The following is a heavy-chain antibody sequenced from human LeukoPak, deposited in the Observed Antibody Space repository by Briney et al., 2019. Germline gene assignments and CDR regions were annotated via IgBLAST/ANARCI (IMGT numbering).Heavy chain of an antibody. CDR3: ARESSTSYAFDY. V-gene: IGHV3-21*01. CDR2: ISSSSSYI. J-gene: IGHJ4*02. Sequence: GGSLRLSCAASGFTFSSYSMNWVRQAPGKGLEWVSSISSSSSYIYYADSVKGRFTISRDNAKNSLYLQMNSLRAEDTAVYYCARESSTSYAFDYWGQGTLATVSS. CDR1: GFTFSSYS. D-gene: IGHD2-2*01.